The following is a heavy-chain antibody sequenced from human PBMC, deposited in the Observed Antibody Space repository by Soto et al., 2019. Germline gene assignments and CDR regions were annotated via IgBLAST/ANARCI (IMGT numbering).Heavy chain of an antibody. V-gene: IGHV1-46*02. J-gene: IGHJ4*02. CDR2: IHPSGGGS. D-gene: IGHD2-21*02. Sequence: QVQLVQSGAEVKKPGASVKVSCKPSGYTLNTYYLHWVRQAPGQGLEWMGIIHPSGGGSTYAQKFRGRATMTRATPTSTVLMELSSLRSADTAVYYCARGGHIAVVTASFDYWGQGTLVTVSS. CDR1: GYTLNTYY. CDR3: ARGGHIAVVTASFDY.